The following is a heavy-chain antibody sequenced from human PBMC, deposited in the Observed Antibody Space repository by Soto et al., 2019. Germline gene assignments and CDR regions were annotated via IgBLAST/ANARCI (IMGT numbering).Heavy chain of an antibody. D-gene: IGHD1-1*01. CDR2: ISSTGSST. V-gene: IGHV3-11*01. J-gene: IGHJ1*01. CDR1: GFTFSDYY. Sequence: GGSLRLSCDASGFTFSDYYMSWIRQAPGKGLEWVAFISSTGSSTYYAHSVKGRFTISRDNTKQSLYLQLNSLRVEDTAVYYCARGGAPTGRTGHWGQGTLVTVYS. CDR3: ARGGAPTGRTGH.